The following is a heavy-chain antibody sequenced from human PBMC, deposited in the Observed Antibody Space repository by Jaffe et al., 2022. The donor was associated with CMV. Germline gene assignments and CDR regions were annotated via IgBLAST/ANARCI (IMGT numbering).Heavy chain of an antibody. J-gene: IGHJ6*03. CDR2: IKQDGSEK. CDR1: GFTFSSYW. Sequence: EVQLVESGGGLVQPGGSLRLSCAASGFTFSSYWMSWVRQAPGKGLEWVANIKQDGSEKYYVDSVKGRFTISRDNAKNSLYLQMNSLRAEDTAVYYCARSVRLDTYYYYYMDVWGKGTTVTVSS. V-gene: IGHV3-7*03. CDR3: ARSVRLDTYYYYYMDV. D-gene: IGHD6-19*01.